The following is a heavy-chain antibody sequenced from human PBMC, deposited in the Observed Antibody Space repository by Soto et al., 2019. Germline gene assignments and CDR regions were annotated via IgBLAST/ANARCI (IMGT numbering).Heavy chain of an antibody. Sequence: GGSLRLSCAASGFTFSSYAMSWVRQAPGKGLEWVSATSGSGGSTYYADSVKGRFTISRDNSKNTLYLQMNSLRAEDTAVYYCAKDREVAMTTVTTVDYWGQGTLVTVSS. V-gene: IGHV3-23*01. CDR2: TSGSGGST. D-gene: IGHD4-17*01. J-gene: IGHJ4*02. CDR3: AKDREVAMTTVTTVDY. CDR1: GFTFSSYA.